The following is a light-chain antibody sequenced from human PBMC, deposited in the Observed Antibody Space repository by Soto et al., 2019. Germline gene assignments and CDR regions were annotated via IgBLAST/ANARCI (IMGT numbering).Light chain of an antibody. CDR3: QEYGSSPGK. Sequence: QSLGTVSFTARERTTVACRASQTVSSYLAWYRQKAGQAPRPLIYDASNRAPGIPARFCCSGAGAGCTLTIGILEPEDIPVDYCQEYGSSPGKFGQGTQVDI. CDR2: DAS. J-gene: IGKJ1*01. CDR1: QTVSSY. V-gene: IGKV3-20*01.